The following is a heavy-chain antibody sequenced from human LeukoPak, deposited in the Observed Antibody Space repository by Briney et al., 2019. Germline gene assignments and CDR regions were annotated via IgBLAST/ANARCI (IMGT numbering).Heavy chain of an antibody. CDR1: GFTFGDYA. CDR3: TRVMWDDIVVVPAY. Sequence: GGSLRLSCTASGFTFGDYAMSWFRQAPGKGLEWVGFIRSKGYGEATEYAASVQGRFTISRDDSKSIAYLQMNSLRTEDTALYYCTRVMWDDIVVVPAYWGQGTLVTVSS. D-gene: IGHD2-2*01. J-gene: IGHJ4*02. CDR2: IRSKGYGEAT. V-gene: IGHV3-49*03.